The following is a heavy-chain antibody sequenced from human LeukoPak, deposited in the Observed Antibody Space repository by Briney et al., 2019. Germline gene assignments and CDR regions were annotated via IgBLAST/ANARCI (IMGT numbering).Heavy chain of an antibody. CDR2: INSDGSNI. CDR1: GFTFRDFW. Sequence: GGSLRLSCAASGFTFRDFWMHWVRQAPGKGLVWVSRINSDGSNITYADSVKGRFTISRDNAKNTLYLQMNSLRGEYTAVYYCARSRYSTSSGGFDYWGQGILVTVSS. J-gene: IGHJ4*02. D-gene: IGHD6-6*01. V-gene: IGHV3-74*01. CDR3: ARSRYSTSSGGFDY.